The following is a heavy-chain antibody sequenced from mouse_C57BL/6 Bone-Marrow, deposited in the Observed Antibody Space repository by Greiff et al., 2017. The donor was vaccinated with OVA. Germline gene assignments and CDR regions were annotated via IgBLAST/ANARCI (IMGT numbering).Heavy chain of an antibody. Sequence: EVMLVESGGGLVQPGGSLSLSCAASGFTFTDYYMSWVRQPPGTALEWLGFIRNKANGYTTEYSASVKGRFTISRDNSQSILYLQMNAVRAEDSATDYRARGGLLGAMDYWGQGTSVTVSS. D-gene: IGHD2-3*01. J-gene: IGHJ4*01. V-gene: IGHV7-3*01. CDR1: GFTFTDYY. CDR2: IRNKANGYTT. CDR3: ARGGLLGAMDY.